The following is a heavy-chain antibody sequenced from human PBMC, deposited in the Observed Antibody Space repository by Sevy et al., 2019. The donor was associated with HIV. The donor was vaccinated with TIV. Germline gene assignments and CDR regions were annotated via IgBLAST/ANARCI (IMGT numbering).Heavy chain of an antibody. Sequence: ASVKVSCKASGYTFTSYGISWVRQAPGQGLEWMGWISAYNGNTNYAQTLQGRVTMTTDTSTSTAYMELRSLRSDDTAVYYCARLDTAMVPFDYWGQGTLVTVSS. CDR2: ISAYNGNT. CDR1: GYTFTSYG. D-gene: IGHD5-18*01. V-gene: IGHV1-18*01. J-gene: IGHJ4*02. CDR3: ARLDTAMVPFDY.